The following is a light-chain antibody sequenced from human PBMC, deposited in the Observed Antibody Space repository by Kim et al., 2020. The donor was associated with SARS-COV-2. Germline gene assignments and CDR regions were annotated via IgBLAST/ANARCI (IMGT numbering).Light chain of an antibody. CDR2: GTS. V-gene: IGKV3-20*01. CDR1: QSVSSSY. J-gene: IGKJ2*01. CDR3: QQYGSSPPYT. Sequence: SPGERATLSCRASQSVSSSYLAWYQQKPSQAPRLLIYGTSIRATGIPDRFSGSGSGTDFTLTISRLEPEDFAVYYCQQYGSSPPYTFGQGTKLEI.